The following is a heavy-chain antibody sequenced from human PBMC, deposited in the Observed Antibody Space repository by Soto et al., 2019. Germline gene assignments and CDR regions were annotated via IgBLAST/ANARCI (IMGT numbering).Heavy chain of an antibody. J-gene: IGHJ4*02. CDR2: ISGSGAYT. D-gene: IGHD2-2*01. CDR3: ARDRHPYSTKYYFDY. V-gene: IGHV3-23*01. Sequence: WRSLRLCCSASVFTFSTYAMNWFRQPPGKGLEWVSSISGSGAYTYYADSVQGRFTISRDNSKNTLNLQMNSLRAEDTAVYYCARDRHPYSTKYYFDYWGQGTLVTVSS. CDR1: VFTFSTYA.